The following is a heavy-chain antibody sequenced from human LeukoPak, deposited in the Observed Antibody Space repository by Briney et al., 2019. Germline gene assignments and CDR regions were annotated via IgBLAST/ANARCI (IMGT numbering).Heavy chain of an antibody. D-gene: IGHD5-24*01. V-gene: IGHV3-33*01. CDR1: GFTFSSYA. CDR2: LWYDGSNK. J-gene: IGHJ4*02. Sequence: GGSLRLSCAASGFTFSSYAMHWVRQAPGKGLEWVAVLWYDGSNKYYADSVKGRFTISRDSSNNTLYLQMNSLRVEDTAVYYCSRGIDGYDSIVDYWGQGTLVTVSS. CDR3: SRGIDGYDSIVDY.